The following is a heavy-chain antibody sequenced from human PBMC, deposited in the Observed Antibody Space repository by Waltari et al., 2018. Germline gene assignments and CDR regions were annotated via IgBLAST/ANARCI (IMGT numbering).Heavy chain of an antibody. D-gene: IGHD3-3*01. V-gene: IGHV1-8*01. CDR3: ATTVLRFLEWSMEWYYGMDV. Sequence: QVQLVQSGAEVKKPGASVKVSCKASGYTFTSYDINWVRQATGQGLEWMGWMNPNSGNTGYAQKFQGRFTISRDNSKNTLYLQMNSLRAEDTAVYYCATTVLRFLEWSMEWYYGMDVWGQGTTVTVSS. CDR1: GYTFTSYD. J-gene: IGHJ6*02. CDR2: MNPNSGNT.